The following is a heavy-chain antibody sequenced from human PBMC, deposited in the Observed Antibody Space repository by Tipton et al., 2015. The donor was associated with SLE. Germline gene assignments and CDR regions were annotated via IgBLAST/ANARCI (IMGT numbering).Heavy chain of an antibody. Sequence: TLSLTCAVYGGSFSGYYWSWIRQPPGKGLEWIGSIYYSGSTYYNPSLKSRVTISVDTSKNQFSLKLSSVTAADTAVYYCARRPDWVKAFDIWGQGTMVTVSS. CDR2: IYYSGST. CDR1: GGSFSGYY. CDR3: ARRPDWVKAFDI. J-gene: IGHJ3*02. D-gene: IGHD3/OR15-3a*01. V-gene: IGHV4-34*01.